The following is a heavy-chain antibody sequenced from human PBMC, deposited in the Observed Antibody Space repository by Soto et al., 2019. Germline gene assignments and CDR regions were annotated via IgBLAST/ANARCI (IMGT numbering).Heavy chain of an antibody. CDR3: AAHPGGGGY. J-gene: IGHJ4*02. CDR1: GFTVSNNY. V-gene: IGHV3-53*01. D-gene: IGHD3-10*01. Sequence: EVQLVESGGGLIQPGGSLRLSCAVSGFTVSNNYMSWVRQAPGKGLEGVSVIYSGGYTAYGDSVKGRFTISRDNSKNTIYPQMKSPGAADPAGSYCAAHPGGGGYWGQGTLVTVSS. CDR2: IYSGGYT.